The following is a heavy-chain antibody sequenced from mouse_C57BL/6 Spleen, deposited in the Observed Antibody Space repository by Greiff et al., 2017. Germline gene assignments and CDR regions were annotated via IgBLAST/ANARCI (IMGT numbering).Heavy chain of an antibody. Sequence: VQLQQSGAELVQPGASVKLSCTASGFNIKDYYMHWVPQRTEQGLEWVGRIDPEDGETKYAPKFQGQATISSDTSSTTAYLQFSSLTSEDTAVYYCARSDYCSSLWFAYWGQGTLVTVSA. D-gene: IGHD1-1*01. CDR3: ARSDYCSSLWFAY. CDR2: IDPEDGET. CDR1: GFNIKDYY. V-gene: IGHV14-2*01. J-gene: IGHJ3*01.